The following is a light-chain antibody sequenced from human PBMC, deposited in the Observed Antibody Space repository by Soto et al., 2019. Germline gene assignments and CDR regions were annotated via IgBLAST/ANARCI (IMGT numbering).Light chain of an antibody. Sequence: EIVMTQSPATLSVSPGERATLSCRASQSVSSNLAWYQQKPGQAPRLLIYGASTRATGIPARFSGSGSGSEFTLTISSLKLESFEFYYCQQYNNWPPWTFGQGTKVEIK. V-gene: IGKV3-15*01. CDR3: QQYNNWPPWT. CDR1: QSVSSN. CDR2: GAS. J-gene: IGKJ1*01.